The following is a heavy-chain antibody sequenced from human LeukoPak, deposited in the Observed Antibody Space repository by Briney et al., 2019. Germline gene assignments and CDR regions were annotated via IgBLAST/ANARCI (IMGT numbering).Heavy chain of an antibody. V-gene: IGHV4-59*01. D-gene: IGHD3-22*01. Sequence: SETLSLTCAVYGGSFSGYYWSWIRQPPGKGLEWIGYIYYSGSTNYNPSLKSRVTISVDTSKNQFSLKLSSVTAADTAVYYCARYYYDSSGYYFDYWGQGTLVTVSS. CDR3: ARYYYDSSGYYFDY. J-gene: IGHJ4*02. CDR2: IYYSGST. CDR1: GGSFSGYY.